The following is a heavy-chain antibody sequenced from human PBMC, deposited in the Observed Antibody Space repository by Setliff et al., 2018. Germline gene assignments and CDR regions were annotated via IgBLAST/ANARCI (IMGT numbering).Heavy chain of an antibody. CDR1: GYTFTSYY. V-gene: IGHV1-46*01. D-gene: IGHD5-12*01. CDR2: INPSGGST. J-gene: IGHJ4*02. Sequence: GASVKVSCKASGYTFTSYYMHWVRQAPGQGLEWMGIINPSGGSTSYAQKFQGRVTMTRDTSTSTVYMELSSLNTEDTAVYYCIVAGNYFDYWGQGTLVTVSS. CDR3: IVAGNYFDY.